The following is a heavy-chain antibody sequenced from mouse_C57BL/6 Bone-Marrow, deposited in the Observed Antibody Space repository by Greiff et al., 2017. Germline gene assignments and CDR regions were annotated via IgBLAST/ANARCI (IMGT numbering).Heavy chain of an antibody. V-gene: IGHV5-12*01. CDR2: ISNGGGST. CDR3: ARAKLYYAMDY. J-gene: IGHJ4*01. Sequence: EVQVVESGGGLVQPGGSLKLSCAASGFTFSDYYMYWVRQTPEKRLEWVAYISNGGGSTYYPDTVKGRFTISRDNAKNTLYLQMSRLKSEDTAMYYCARAKLYYAMDYWGQGTSVTVSS. CDR1: GFTFSDYY.